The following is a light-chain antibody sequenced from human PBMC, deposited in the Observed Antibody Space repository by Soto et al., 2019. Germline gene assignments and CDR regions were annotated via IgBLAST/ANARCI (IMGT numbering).Light chain of an antibody. J-gene: IGLJ1*01. V-gene: IGLV2-14*01. CDR2: EVS. CDR3: SSYTSSSTYV. Sequence: QSALTQPASVSGYPGQTITSSCTVTSSNGGGYNYVSWYQQHPGKAPKLMIYEVSNRPSGVSNRFSGSKSGNTASLTISGLQAEDEADYYCSSYTSSSTYVFGTGTKVNVL. CDR1: SSNGGGYNY.